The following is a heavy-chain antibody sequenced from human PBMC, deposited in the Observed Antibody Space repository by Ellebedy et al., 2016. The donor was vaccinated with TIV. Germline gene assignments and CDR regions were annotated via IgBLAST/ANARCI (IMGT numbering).Heavy chain of an antibody. CDR1: GFNFDDYA. V-gene: IGHV3-9*01. D-gene: IGHD3-22*01. J-gene: IGHJ2*01. Sequence: GGSLRLXXAASGFNFDDYAMHWVRQAPGKDLEWVSGISWNSGSVNHADSVKGRFTISRDNVNDSLHLQMNSLRPEDTAFYYCVKDKSVSGFSFWFFDLWGRGTLVTVSS. CDR3: VKDKSVSGFSFWFFDL. CDR2: ISWNSGSV.